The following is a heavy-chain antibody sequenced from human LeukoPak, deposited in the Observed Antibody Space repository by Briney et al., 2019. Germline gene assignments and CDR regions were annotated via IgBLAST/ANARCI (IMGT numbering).Heavy chain of an antibody. V-gene: IGHV3-48*01. J-gene: IGHJ6*02. Sequence: GGSLRLSCAASGFIFSTYSMNWVRQAPGKGLEWISYISSSRTTTFYTDSVKGRLTISRDNAKKSVYLQMNSLTVEDTAVYYCARGPYGDYDSYYGVDVWGQGTTVTVS. CDR1: GFIFSTYS. D-gene: IGHD4-17*01. CDR2: ISSSRTTT. CDR3: ARGPYGDYDSYYGVDV.